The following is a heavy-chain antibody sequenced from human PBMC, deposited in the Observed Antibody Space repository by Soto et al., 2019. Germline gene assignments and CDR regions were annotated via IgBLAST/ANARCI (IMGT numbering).Heavy chain of an antibody. CDR3: VHSSYYGYYYDY. CDR1: GFSLSTSPVG. V-gene: IGHV2-5*02. J-gene: IGHJ4*02. Sequence: QITLKESGPPLVNPTQTLTLTCTFSGFSLSTSPVGVGWIRQPPGKALEWLALTYWDDDKRYSPSLKSRLTITQDTSKSQVVLTMANMNLVDTATYYCVHSSYYGYYYDYWGQGILVTVSS. D-gene: IGHD3-10*01. CDR2: TYWDDDK.